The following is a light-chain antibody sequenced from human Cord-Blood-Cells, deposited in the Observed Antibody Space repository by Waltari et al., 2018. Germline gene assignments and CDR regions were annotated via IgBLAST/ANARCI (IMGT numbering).Light chain of an antibody. V-gene: IGLV2-23*01. Sequence: QSALTQPAPVSGSPGQSITISCTGTSSDVGSYNLVSWYQQHPGKAPKLMIYEGSKRPSGVSNRCSGSKSGNTASLTSSGLQAEDEADYYCCSYAGSSTLVFGGGTKLTVL. CDR3: CSYAGSSTLV. J-gene: IGLJ3*02. CDR1: SSDVGSYNL. CDR2: EGS.